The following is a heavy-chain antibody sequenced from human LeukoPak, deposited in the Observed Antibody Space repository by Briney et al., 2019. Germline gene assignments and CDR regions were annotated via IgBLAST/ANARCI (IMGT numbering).Heavy chain of an antibody. CDR3: ASLGIETGHGVAAAPFDY. J-gene: IGHJ4*02. V-gene: IGHV1-18*01. CDR1: GYTFTSYG. D-gene: IGHD6-13*01. CDR2: ISAYNGNT. Sequence: ASVKVSCKASGYTFTSYGISWVRQAPGQGLEWMGWISAYNGNTNYAQKLQGRVTMTTDTSTSTAYMELRSLRSDDTAVYYCASLGIETGHGVAAAPFDYWGQGTLVTVSS.